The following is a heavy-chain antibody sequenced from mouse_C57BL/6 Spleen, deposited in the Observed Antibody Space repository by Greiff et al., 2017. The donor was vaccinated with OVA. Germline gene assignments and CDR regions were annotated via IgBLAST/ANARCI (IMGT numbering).Heavy chain of an antibody. J-gene: IGHJ4*01. V-gene: IGHV1-72*01. CDR2: IDPNSGGT. Sequence: QVQLQQPGAELVKPGASVKLSCKASGYTFTSYWMHWVQQRPGRGLEWIGRIDPNSGGTKYNEKFKSKATLTVDKPSSTAYMQLSSLTSEDTAVYYCAREGGKPFRNAMDYWGQGTSVTVSS. D-gene: IGHD2-1*01. CDR1: GYTFTSYW. CDR3: AREGGKPFRNAMDY.